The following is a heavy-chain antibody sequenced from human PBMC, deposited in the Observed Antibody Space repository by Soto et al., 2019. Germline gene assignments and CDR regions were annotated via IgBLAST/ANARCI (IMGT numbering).Heavy chain of an antibody. CDR1: GFTFSDYW. Sequence: EVHLVESGGGLVQPGGSLRLSCAASGFTFSDYWIHWVRQRPGKGLVWVSRISTDGSRTYYADSVKGRFTISRDNAKNTLSLQMNSLRAEDTAVYYCAVMTTMTTEDYWGRGTLVTVAS. D-gene: IGHD4-17*01. J-gene: IGHJ4*02. CDR3: AVMTTMTTEDY. CDR2: ISTDGSRT. V-gene: IGHV3-74*01.